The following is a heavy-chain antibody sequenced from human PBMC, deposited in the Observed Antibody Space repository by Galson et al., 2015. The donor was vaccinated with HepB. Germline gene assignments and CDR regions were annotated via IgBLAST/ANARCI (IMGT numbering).Heavy chain of an antibody. CDR2: IRSKAYGGTT. CDR1: GFTFGDYA. CDR3: TRWDYYYGSGLDPSFDY. Sequence: SLRLSCAASGFTFGDYAMSWFRQAPGKGLEWVGFIRSKAYGGTTEYAASVKGRFTISRDDSKSIAYLQMNSLKTEDTAVYYCTRWDYYYGSGLDPSFDYWGQGTLVTVSS. J-gene: IGHJ4*02. V-gene: IGHV3-49*03. D-gene: IGHD3-10*01.